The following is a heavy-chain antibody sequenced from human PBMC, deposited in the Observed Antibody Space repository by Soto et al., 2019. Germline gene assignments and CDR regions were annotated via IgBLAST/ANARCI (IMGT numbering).Heavy chain of an antibody. D-gene: IGHD5-12*01. CDR1: GFTFSSYA. J-gene: IGHJ4*02. CDR2: ISGSGGST. CDR3: AKGEDIVATIGGVDY. Sequence: GGSLRLSCAASGFTFSSYAMSWVRQAPGKGLEWVSVISGSGGSTYYADSVKGRFTISRDNSKNTPYLQMNSLRAEDTAVYYCAKGEDIVATIGGVDYWGQGTLVTVSS. V-gene: IGHV3-23*01.